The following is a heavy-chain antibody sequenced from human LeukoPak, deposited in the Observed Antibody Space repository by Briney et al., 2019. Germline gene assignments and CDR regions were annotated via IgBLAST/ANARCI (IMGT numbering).Heavy chain of an antibody. CDR2: ISRGADT. D-gene: IGHD4-11*01. CDR1: GFDVMTNY. J-gene: IGHJ4*02. V-gene: IGHV3-66*01. Sequence: PGGSLRLSCAASGFDVMTNYMSWVRQAPGEGLEWVSVISRGADTYYADSVKGRFIIYRDSSTNTVYLQMDRLRAEDTAVYFCVKETPGTTMYCWGQGTLVTVSS. CDR3: VKETPGTTMYC.